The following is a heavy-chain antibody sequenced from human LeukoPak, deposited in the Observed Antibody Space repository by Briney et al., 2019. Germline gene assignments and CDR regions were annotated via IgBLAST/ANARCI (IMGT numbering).Heavy chain of an antibody. CDR1: GGTFSSYA. Sequence: SVKVSCKASGGTFSSYAISWVRQAPGQGLEWMGGIIPIFGTANYAQKFQGRVTITADESTSTAHMELSSLRSEDTAVYYCARGPAMVRGVIPYNWFDPWGQGTLVTVSS. V-gene: IGHV1-69*13. CDR2: IIPIFGTA. J-gene: IGHJ5*02. CDR3: ARGPAMVRGVIPYNWFDP. D-gene: IGHD3-10*01.